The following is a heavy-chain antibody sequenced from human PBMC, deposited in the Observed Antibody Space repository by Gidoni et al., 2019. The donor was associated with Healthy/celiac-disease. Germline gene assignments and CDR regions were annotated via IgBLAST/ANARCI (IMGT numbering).Heavy chain of an antibody. CDR2: IKSKTDGGTT. CDR3: TTNIGLPVTTRPDAFDI. Sequence: EVQLVESGGGLVKPGGSLRLSCAASGFTFSNAWMSWVRQAPGKGLGWVGRIKSKTDGGTTDYAAPVKGRFTISRDDSKNTLYLQMNSLKTEDTAVYYCTTNIGLPVTTRPDAFDIWGQGTMVTVSS. CDR1: GFTFSNAW. J-gene: IGHJ3*02. D-gene: IGHD4-17*01. V-gene: IGHV3-15*01.